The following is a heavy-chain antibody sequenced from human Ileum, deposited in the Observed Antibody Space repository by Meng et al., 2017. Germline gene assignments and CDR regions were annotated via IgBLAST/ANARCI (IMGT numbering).Heavy chain of an antibody. CDR2: IRNKANSYTT. CDR3: GSGFFSGWSCYSGDH. V-gene: IGHV3-72*01. J-gene: IGHJ5*02. D-gene: IGHD2-15*01. CDR1: GFTFSDHY. Sequence: GESLKISCAVSGFTFSDHYMDWVRQAPGKGLEWVGRIRNKANSYTTEYAASVKGRFTISRDDSKNSLYLEMNSLKTEDTAVYYGGSGFFSGWSCYSGDHWGQGTLVTVSS.